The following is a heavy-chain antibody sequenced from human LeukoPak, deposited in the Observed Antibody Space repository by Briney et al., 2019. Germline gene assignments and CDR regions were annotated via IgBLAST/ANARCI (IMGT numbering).Heavy chain of an antibody. V-gene: IGHV1-2*02. CDR1: GYSFTDSY. J-gene: IGHJ4*02. CDR2: INPNSGGP. Sequence: ASVKVSCKASGYSFTDSYIYWVRQAPGQGLEWMGWINPNSGGPNYAQSFQGRVTMTRDTSISTAYMELSSLRSEDTAVYYCARGWRITMVRGVIDYWGQGTLVTVSS. D-gene: IGHD3-10*01. CDR3: ARGWRITMVRGVIDY.